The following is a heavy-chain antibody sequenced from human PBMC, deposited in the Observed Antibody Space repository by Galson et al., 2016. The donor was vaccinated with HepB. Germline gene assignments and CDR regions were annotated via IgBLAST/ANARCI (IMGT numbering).Heavy chain of an antibody. V-gene: IGHV4-38-2*02. CDR1: GFSISSGFH. CDR2: VYHSGSA. D-gene: IGHD5-12*01. Sequence: LSLTCTVSGFSISSGFHWGWIRQSPGKGLEFIGTVYHSGSAYPNPSLKSRVTLSVDTSKNQLSLRLSSVTAADTAVYFCARGRYSYGCLDYWGQGSLVTVSS. CDR3: ARGRYSYGCLDY. J-gene: IGHJ4*02.